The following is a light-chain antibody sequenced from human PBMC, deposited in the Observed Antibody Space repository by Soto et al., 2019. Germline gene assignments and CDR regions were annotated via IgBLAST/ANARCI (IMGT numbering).Light chain of an antibody. J-gene: IGKJ1*01. V-gene: IGKV4-1*01. CDR3: HQYYSTPWT. Sequence: DIVMTQSPDSLAVSLGERAILNCKSSQSVLYRSNNNNYLAWYQQKPGQPPKLLIYWATTRESGVPDRFSGSGSGTDFTLTITSLQAEDVAVYFCHQYYSTPWTFGQGTKVEIK. CDR1: QSVLYRSNNNNY. CDR2: WAT.